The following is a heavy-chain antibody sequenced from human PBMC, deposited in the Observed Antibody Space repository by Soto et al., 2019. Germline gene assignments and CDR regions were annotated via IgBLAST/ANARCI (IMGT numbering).Heavy chain of an antibody. CDR3: ASHRSTPSYYYMDV. CDR1: GGSISSYY. CDR2: IYYSGST. Sequence: SETLSLTCTVSGGSISSYYWSWIRQPPGKGLEWIGYIYYSGSTNYNPSLKSRVTISVDTSKNQFSLKLSSVTAAATAVDYCASHRSTPSYYYMDVWGKGTTVTVSS. V-gene: IGHV4-59*01. J-gene: IGHJ6*03.